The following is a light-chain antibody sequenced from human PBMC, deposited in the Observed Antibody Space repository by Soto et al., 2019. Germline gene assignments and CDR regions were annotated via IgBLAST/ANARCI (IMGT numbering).Light chain of an antibody. CDR1: QAVDSKF. V-gene: IGKV3-20*01. Sequence: IVLTQSPGTLSLSPGETATLSCRASQAVDSKFLAWYQQNPGQAPRLIMFGVSGRATGVPARFSGGVSGTDFTLSTTSLVGVDVAVYYCQLDDNSGTVTCGQGTWLQ. CDR3: QLDDNSGTVT. CDR2: GVS. J-gene: IGKJ5*01.